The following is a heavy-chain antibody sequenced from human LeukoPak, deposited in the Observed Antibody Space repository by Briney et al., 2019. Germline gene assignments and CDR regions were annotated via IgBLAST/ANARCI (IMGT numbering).Heavy chain of an antibody. CDR1: GGSISSGGYY. Sequence: SETLSLTCTVSGGSISSGGYYWSWIRQHPGKGLEWIGYIYYSGSTYYNPSLKSRVTISVDTSKNQFSLKLSSVTAADTAVYYCARVDGGYCSGGSCYFDYWGQGTLVTVSS. CDR2: IYYSGST. V-gene: IGHV4-31*03. D-gene: IGHD2-15*01. J-gene: IGHJ4*02. CDR3: ARVDGGYCSGGSCYFDY.